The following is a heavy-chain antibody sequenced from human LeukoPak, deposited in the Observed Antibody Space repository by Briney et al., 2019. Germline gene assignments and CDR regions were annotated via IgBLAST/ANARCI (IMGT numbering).Heavy chain of an antibody. CDR2: IGISGDT. D-gene: IGHD6-19*01. CDR3: ARGGIPVSGIDEIDY. V-gene: IGHV3-13*01. CDR1: GFTLTSYD. Sequence: PGGSLRLSCAASGFTLTSYDMHWVRQVTGKGLEWVSAIGISGDTYYPNSVKGRFTISRENAKNSLYLQMNSLTAGDTAVYYCARGGIPVSGIDEIDYWGQGTLVTVSS. J-gene: IGHJ4*02.